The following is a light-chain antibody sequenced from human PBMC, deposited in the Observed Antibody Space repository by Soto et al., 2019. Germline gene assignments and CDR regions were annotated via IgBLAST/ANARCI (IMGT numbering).Light chain of an antibody. CDR2: EGH. V-gene: IGLV2-23*01. Sequence: QSFLSQPASVSLSPGQSITISCTGASGYVGTYSLVSWYQQHPGKAPKVVIYEGHKRPSGVPDRFSGSTSVNTASLTISGLQTDDEADYYCCLYVGATTYVFGTGTKVTVL. J-gene: IGLJ1*01. CDR3: CLYVGATTYV. CDR1: SGYVGTYSL.